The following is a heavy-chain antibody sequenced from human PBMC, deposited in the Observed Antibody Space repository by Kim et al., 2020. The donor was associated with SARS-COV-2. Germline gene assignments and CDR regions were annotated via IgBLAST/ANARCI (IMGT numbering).Heavy chain of an antibody. D-gene: IGHD6-13*01. V-gene: IGHV3-23*01. CDR3: ASHIAADGLNIDY. J-gene: IGHJ4*02. Sequence: ADSVKGRFTISRDNSKNTLYLQMNSLRAEDTAVYYCASHIAADGLNIDYWGQGTLVTVSS.